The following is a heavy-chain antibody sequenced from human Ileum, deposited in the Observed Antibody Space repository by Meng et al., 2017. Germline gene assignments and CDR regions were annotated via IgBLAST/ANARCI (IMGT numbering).Heavy chain of an antibody. Sequence: GESLKISCAASGFTFSRHWMHWARQVPGKGLVWVSRIKTDGSYRDYADSVKGRFTISRDNPKNTLFLQMNSLRAEDTAVYYCARDHYGTNSLDYWGQGTLVTVSS. J-gene: IGHJ4*02. CDR1: GFTFSRHW. D-gene: IGHD2-8*01. V-gene: IGHV3-74*01. CDR2: IKTDGSYR. CDR3: ARDHYGTNSLDY.